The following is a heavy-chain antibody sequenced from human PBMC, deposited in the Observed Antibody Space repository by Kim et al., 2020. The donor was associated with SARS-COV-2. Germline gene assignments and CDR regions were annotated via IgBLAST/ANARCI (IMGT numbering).Heavy chain of an antibody. J-gene: IGHJ5*02. D-gene: IGHD3-3*01. CDR2: IYPGDSDT. V-gene: IGHV5-51*01. CDR1: GYSFTSYW. Sequence: GESLKISCKGSGYSFTSYWIGWVRQMPGKGLEWMGIIYPGDSDTRYSPSFQGQVTISADKSISTAYLQWSSLKASDTAMYYCARGGSHYDFWSGPNWFDPWGQGPLVTVSS. CDR3: ARGGSHYDFWSGPNWFDP.